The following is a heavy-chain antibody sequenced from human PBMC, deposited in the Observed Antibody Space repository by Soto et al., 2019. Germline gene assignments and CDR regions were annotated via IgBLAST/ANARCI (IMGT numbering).Heavy chain of an antibody. CDR3: ARVSAASNWFDP. D-gene: IGHD2-15*01. CDR1: GGSIFSSY. CDR2: VYYSGCT. V-gene: IGHV4-59*01. J-gene: IGHJ5*02. Sequence: KASETLSLTCTVSGGSIFSSYWTWIRQPPGKGLERIGNVYYSGCTNYSPSPKNRITVSENTPQNQFSRSLSSVTAADTAVYYCARVSAASNWFDPWGQGTLVTVSS.